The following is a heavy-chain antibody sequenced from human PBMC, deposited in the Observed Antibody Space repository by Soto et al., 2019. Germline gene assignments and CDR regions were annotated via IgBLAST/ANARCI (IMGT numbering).Heavy chain of an antibody. V-gene: IGHV5-10-1*01. CDR2: IDPSDSYT. CDR1: GDSFTSYW. CDR3: ARPKYCSSTSCYMEGMGADYYYGMDV. D-gene: IGHD2-2*02. J-gene: IGHJ6*02. Sequence: XDSLKVSWKCSGDSFTSYWISLVLQMPGKGLEWMGRIDPSDSYTNYSPSFQGHVTISADKSISTAYLQWSSLKASDTAMYYCARPKYCSSTSCYMEGMGADYYYGMDVWGQGTTVTVSS.